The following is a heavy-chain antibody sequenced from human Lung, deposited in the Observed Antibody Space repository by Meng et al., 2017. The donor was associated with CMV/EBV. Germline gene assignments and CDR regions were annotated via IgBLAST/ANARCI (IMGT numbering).Heavy chain of an antibody. CDR1: GYTFTGYY. CDR3: AREARASGTVKYFDY. V-gene: IGHV1-2*02. Sequence: ASXXVSXKASGYTFTGYYMHWVRQAPGQGLEWMGWINPDSGGTNYAQKCQGRVTMTRDTSISTTYKELSRLGSDDTAVYYCAREARASGTVKYFDYGGQGKXVTVSS. CDR2: INPDSGGT. D-gene: IGHD6-13*01. J-gene: IGHJ4*02.